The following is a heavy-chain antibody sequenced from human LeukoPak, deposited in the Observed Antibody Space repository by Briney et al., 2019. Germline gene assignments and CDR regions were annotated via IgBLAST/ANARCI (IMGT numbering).Heavy chain of an antibody. CDR2: ISYDGGNK. CDR3: ARDQKAAPPQYYFDY. D-gene: IGHD1-14*01. J-gene: IGHJ4*02. CDR1: GFTFSSYA. V-gene: IGHV3-30*04. Sequence: PGGSLRLSCAASGFTFSSYAMHWVRQAPGKGLEWVAVISYDGGNKYYADSVKGRFTISRDNSKNTLYLQMNSLRAEDTAVYYCARDQKAAPPQYYFDYWGQETLVTVSS.